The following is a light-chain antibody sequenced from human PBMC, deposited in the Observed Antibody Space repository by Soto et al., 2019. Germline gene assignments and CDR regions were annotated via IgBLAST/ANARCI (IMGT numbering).Light chain of an antibody. CDR3: QSYDNSLGGWV. Sequence: QSVLTQPPSVSGAPGQRVTISCTGSSSNIGAHYDVHWYQQLPGTAPKLLIYGNTNRPSGVPDRFSGSKSGTSASLAITGLQAEDEADYYCQSYDNSLGGWVFGGGTKVTVL. V-gene: IGLV1-40*01. CDR1: SSNIGAHYD. CDR2: GNT. J-gene: IGLJ3*02.